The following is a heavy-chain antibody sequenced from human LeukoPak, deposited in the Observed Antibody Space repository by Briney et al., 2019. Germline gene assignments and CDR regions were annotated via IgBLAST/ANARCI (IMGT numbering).Heavy chain of an antibody. D-gene: IGHD6-13*01. V-gene: IGHV4-39*01. CDR2: FYYTGST. Sequence: SETLSLTCIVSGGSIGRSGYYWAWIRQPPGKGLEWVGSFYYTGSTYYNPSLKSRVAISADTSKNQFSLKLSSLTAADTAVYYCARHVAAADTDSWGQGTLVTVSS. CDR3: ARHVAAADTDS. CDR1: GGSIGRSGYY. J-gene: IGHJ4*02.